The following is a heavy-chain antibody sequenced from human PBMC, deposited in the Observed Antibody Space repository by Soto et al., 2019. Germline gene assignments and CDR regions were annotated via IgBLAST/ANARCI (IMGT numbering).Heavy chain of an antibody. D-gene: IGHD3-10*01. CDR2: ITSTSSTK. J-gene: IGHJ6*02. V-gene: IGHV3-48*02. CDR1: GFTFSSHT. CDR3: ARRITMVRGPYYYYAMDV. Sequence: EVQLVESGGGLVQPGGSLRLSCAGSGFTFSSHTMTWVRQAPGKGLEFLSYITSTSSTKNYADSVKGRFTISRDNAKNSLYLQMNSLRDEDTAVYYCARRITMVRGPYYYYAMDVWGPGTTFTVSS.